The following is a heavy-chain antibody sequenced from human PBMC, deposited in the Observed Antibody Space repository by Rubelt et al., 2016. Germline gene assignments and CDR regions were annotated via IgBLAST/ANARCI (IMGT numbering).Heavy chain of an antibody. CDR2: IDWDDDK. D-gene: IGHD2-2*01. CDR3: ARTRTLYWYFDI. V-gene: IGHV2-70*15. Sequence: QVTLRESGPALVKPTQTLTLTCTFSGFSLSTSGMFVSWIRQPPGKALEWLARIDWDDDKYYSTSLKTRLPISKDTSKNQVVLTMTNMDPVDTATYYCARTRTLYWYFDIWGRGTLVTVSS. CDR1: GFSLSTSGMF. J-gene: IGHJ2*01.